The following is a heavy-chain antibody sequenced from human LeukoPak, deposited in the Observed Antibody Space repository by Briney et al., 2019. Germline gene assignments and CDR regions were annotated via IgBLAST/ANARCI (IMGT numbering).Heavy chain of an antibody. CDR1: GYSISSGYY. CDR2: IYHSGST. D-gene: IGHD1-26*01. J-gene: IGHJ4*02. CDR3: ARVWLGDYYYFDY. Sequence: SETLSLTCTVSGYSISSGYYWGWIRQPPGKGLEWIGSIYHSGSTYYNPSLKSRVTISVDTSKNQFSLNLSSVTAADTAVYYSARVWLGDYYYFDYWGQGSLVTVSS. V-gene: IGHV4-38-2*02.